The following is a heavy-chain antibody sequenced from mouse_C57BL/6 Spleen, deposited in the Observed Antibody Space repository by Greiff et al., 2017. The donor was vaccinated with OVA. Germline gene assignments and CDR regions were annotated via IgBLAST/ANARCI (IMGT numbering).Heavy chain of an antibody. Sequence: EVQLQQSGAELVRPGASVKLSCTASGFNIKDDYMHWVKQRPEQGLEWIGWIDPENGDTEYASKFQGKATITADTSSTTAYLQLSSLTSEDTAVYYGTTDDSSGYVGFAYWGQGTLVTVSA. CDR3: TTDDSSGYVGFAY. CDR2: IDPENGDT. V-gene: IGHV14-4*01. J-gene: IGHJ3*01. D-gene: IGHD3-2*02. CDR1: GFNIKDDY.